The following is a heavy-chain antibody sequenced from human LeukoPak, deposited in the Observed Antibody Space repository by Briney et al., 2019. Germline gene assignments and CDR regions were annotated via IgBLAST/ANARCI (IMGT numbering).Heavy chain of an antibody. J-gene: IGHJ4*02. V-gene: IGHV4-30-2*01. CDR3: ARVNINNWHSCDY. Sequence: SQTLSLTCTVSGGSISSGGHSWSWIRQPPGKGLEWIEYIYHSGSGSTYCNPSLKSRVTISIDKSKNQFSLKLNSVTAADTAVYYCARVNINNWHSCDYWGQGTLVTVSS. CDR1: GGSISSGGHS. D-gene: IGHD1-1*01. CDR2: IYHSGSGST.